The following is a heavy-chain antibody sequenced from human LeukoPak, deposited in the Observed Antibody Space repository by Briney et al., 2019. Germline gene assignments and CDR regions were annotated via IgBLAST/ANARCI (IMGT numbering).Heavy chain of an antibody. V-gene: IGHV3-9*01. D-gene: IGHD3-3*01. Sequence: GGSLRLSCAASGFTFDDYAMHWVRQAPGKGLEWVSGISWNSGSIGYADSVKGRFTISRDNAKNSLYLQMNSLRAEDTALYYCAKGGYYDSRGVFDYWGQGTLVTVSS. CDR3: AKGGYYDSRGVFDY. J-gene: IGHJ4*02. CDR1: GFTFDDYA. CDR2: ISWNSGSI.